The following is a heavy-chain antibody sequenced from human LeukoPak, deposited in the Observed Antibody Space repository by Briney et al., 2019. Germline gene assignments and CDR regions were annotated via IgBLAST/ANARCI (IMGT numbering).Heavy chain of an antibody. CDR3: ARRSGGIAAAGYLGY. V-gene: IGHV5-51*01. CDR2: IYPGDSDT. J-gene: IGHJ4*02. D-gene: IGHD6-13*01. Sequence: GESLKISCKGSGYSFTSYWIGWVRQMPGKGLEWMGIIYPGDSDTRYSPSFQGQVTISADKSISTAYLQWSSLKASDTAMYHCARRSGGIAAAGYLGYWGQGTLVTVSS. CDR1: GYSFTSYW.